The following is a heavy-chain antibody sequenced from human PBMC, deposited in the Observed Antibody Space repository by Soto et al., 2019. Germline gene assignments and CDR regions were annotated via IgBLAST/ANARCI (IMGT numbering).Heavy chain of an antibody. CDR3: ARDRPDYSSSSPRYYYYGMDV. J-gene: IGHJ6*02. CDR1: GGTFSSYA. CDR2: IIPIFGTA. D-gene: IGHD6-6*01. V-gene: IGHV1-69*13. Sequence: SVKVSCKASGGTFSSYAISWVRQAPGQGLEWMGGIIPIFGTANYAQKFQGRVTITADESTSTAYMELSSLRSEDTAVYYCARDRPDYSSSSPRYYYYGMDVWGQGTTVTVSS.